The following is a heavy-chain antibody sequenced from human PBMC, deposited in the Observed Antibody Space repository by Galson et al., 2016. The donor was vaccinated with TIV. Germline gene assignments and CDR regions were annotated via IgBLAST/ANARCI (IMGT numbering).Heavy chain of an antibody. CDR1: GGSISTGSYY. Sequence: LSLTCSVSGGSISTGSYYWTWIRQPAGKGLEWIGRIYPSGTTHYNPSLKSRATISLDTSKNQLSLKLTSATVADTAVYYCTWGEDLDVWGNGTTVTVSS. J-gene: IGHJ6*04. D-gene: IGHD3-16*01. V-gene: IGHV4-61*02. CDR2: IYPSGTT. CDR3: TWGEDLDV.